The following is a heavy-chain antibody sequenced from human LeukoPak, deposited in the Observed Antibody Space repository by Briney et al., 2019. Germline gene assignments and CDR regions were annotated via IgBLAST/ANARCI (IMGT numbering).Heavy chain of an antibody. CDR3: AREVLAKNYGLDV. CDR2: INPNSGGT. D-gene: IGHD2-8*02. CDR1: GYTGYY. J-gene: IGHJ6*02. V-gene: IGHV1-2*02. Sequence: VASVKVSCKASGYTGYYMHWVRQAPGQGLEWMGWINPNSGGTNYAQKFQGRVTMTRDTSISTAYMELSRLRSDDAAVYYCAREVLAKNYGLDVWGQGTTVTVSS.